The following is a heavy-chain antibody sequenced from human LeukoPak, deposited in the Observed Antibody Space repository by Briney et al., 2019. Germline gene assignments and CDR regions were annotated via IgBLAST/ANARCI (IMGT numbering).Heavy chain of an antibody. Sequence: GGSLRLSCAASGFTFSDYYMSWIRQAPGKGLEWVSYISSSGSTIYYADSVKGRFTISRDNSKNTMYLQMNRLRVEDTAVYFCARDIRGGTNEEGQSWGQGILVTVSS. J-gene: IGHJ4*02. CDR1: GFTFSDYY. D-gene: IGHD1-26*01. CDR3: ARDIRGGTNEEGQS. CDR2: ISSSGSTI. V-gene: IGHV3-11*04.